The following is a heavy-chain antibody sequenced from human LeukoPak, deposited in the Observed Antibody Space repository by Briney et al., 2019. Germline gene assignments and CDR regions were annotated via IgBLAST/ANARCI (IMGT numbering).Heavy chain of an antibody. CDR1: GGSFSGYY. D-gene: IGHD3-10*01. V-gene: IGHV4-34*01. Sequence: SETLSLTCAVYGGSFSGYYWSWIRQPPGKGLEWIGDINHSGSTNYNPSLKSRVTISVDTSKNQFSLKLSSVTAADTAVYYCARGPFITMVRGVPRHFQHWGQGTLVTVSS. CDR3: ARGPFITMVRGVPRHFQH. CDR2: INHSGST. J-gene: IGHJ1*01.